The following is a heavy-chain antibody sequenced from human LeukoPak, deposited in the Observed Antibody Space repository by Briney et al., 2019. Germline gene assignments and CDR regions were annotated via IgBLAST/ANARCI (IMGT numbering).Heavy chain of an antibody. CDR2: IYDSGNT. V-gene: IGHV4-61*02. CDR1: SDSITSGDYY. J-gene: IGHJ4*02. D-gene: IGHD3-9*01. Sequence: PAQTLSLTCSVSSDSITSGDYYWNWIRQPAGKGPEWIGRIYDSGNTNYNPSLRPRVTISLDTSNRLLSLNLTSVTAADAAVYYYARAPNHGVSTGYRTDYFDSWGQGTLVTVSS. CDR3: ARAPNHGVSTGYRTDYFDS.